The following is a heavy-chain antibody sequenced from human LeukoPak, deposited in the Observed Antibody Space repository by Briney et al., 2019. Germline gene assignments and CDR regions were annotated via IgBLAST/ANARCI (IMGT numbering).Heavy chain of an antibody. D-gene: IGHD1-1*01. CDR3: AKDQKMAWKEPPGY. J-gene: IGHJ4*02. V-gene: IGHV3-30*02. Sequence: GGSLRLSCAASGFTFSSYGMHWVRQAPGKGLEWVAFIRYDGSNKYYADSVKGRFTISRDNSKNTLYLQMNSLRAEDTAVYYCAKDQKMAWKEPPGYWGQGTLVTVSS. CDR2: IRYDGSNK. CDR1: GFTFSSYG.